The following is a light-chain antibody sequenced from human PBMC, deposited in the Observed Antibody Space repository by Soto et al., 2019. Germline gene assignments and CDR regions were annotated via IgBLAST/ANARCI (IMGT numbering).Light chain of an antibody. Sequence: AIQVTQSPSSLSASVGDRVTITCRASQGIRNDVSWYQQKPGKAPSLLIYAASHLQGGVPSRFSGGGSGTDFTLTISSLQPEDFATYYCLQDYNYPLTFGQGTKLEIK. V-gene: IGKV1-6*01. CDR1: QGIRND. CDR2: AAS. J-gene: IGKJ2*01. CDR3: LQDYNYPLT.